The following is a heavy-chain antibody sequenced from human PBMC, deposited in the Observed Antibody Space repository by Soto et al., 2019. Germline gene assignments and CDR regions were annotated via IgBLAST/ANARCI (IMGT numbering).Heavy chain of an antibody. V-gene: IGHV3-74*01. J-gene: IGHJ6*03. D-gene: IGHD2-15*01. CDR2: INSAGSVS. CDR1: GFTFSNYW. Sequence: EVQLVESGGGLVQPGGSLRLSCAASGFTFSNYWMYWVRQAPGKGLVWVSRINSAGSVSSYADSVKGLLTISRDNVKNTLYLQMNSLRAEDTAVYYCARGDCVGGPCYSLAGSFYCYMDVWGKGTTVTVFS. CDR3: ARGDCVGGPCYSLAGSFYCYMDV.